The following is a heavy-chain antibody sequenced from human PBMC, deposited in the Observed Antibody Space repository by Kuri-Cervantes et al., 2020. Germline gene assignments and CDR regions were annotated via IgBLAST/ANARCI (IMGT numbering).Heavy chain of an antibody. D-gene: IGHD5/OR15-5a*01. CDR3: AKDRSTFDPKYYYYYYGMDV. J-gene: IGHJ6*02. Sequence: GESLKISCTASGFTFSSYGMHWVRQAPGKGLEWVSYISSSGSTIYYADSVKGRFTISRDNSKNTLYLQMNSLRAEDTAVYYCAKDRSTFDPKYYYYYYGMDVWGQGTLVTVSS. CDR2: ISSSGSTI. V-gene: IGHV3-48*01. CDR1: GFTFSSYG.